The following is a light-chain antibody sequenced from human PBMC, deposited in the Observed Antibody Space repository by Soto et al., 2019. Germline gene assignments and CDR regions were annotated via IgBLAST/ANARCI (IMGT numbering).Light chain of an antibody. J-gene: IGKJ4*01. CDR2: SAS. Sequence: DIQMTQSPSSLSASVGDRVTITCRASLPISNYLAWYQQKPGKAPDLLIYSASTLQSGVPSRFSGSGSETEFSLTIRALQPEDFATYYCQQLSRYPLTFGGGTKVDIK. CDR1: LPISNY. V-gene: IGKV1-9*01. CDR3: QQLSRYPLT.